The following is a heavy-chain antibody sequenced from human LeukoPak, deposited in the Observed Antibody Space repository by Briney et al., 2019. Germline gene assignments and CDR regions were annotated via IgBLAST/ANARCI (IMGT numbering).Heavy chain of an antibody. Sequence: GGSLRLSCAASGFIFSSYGMHWVRQAPGKGLEWVAVISYDGSDKYYADSVKGRFTISRDNSRNTLYLQMNTLRAEDTAVYYCARTSGSYPINDVDYWGQGTLVTV. CDR3: ARTSGSYPINDVDY. CDR1: GFIFSSYG. D-gene: IGHD1-26*01. J-gene: IGHJ4*02. V-gene: IGHV3-30*03. CDR2: ISYDGSDK.